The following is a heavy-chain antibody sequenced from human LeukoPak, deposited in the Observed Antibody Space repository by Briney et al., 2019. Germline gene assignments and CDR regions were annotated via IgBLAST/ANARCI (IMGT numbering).Heavy chain of an antibody. J-gene: IGHJ4*02. Sequence: GGSLRLSCAASGFTFSDYYMSWSRQTPGKGLEWLSYISSGGSAIYYADSVKGRFTISRDNAKNSLYLQMNSLRAEDTAVYYCARDLGYGEFDYWGQGTLVTVSS. CDR3: ARDLGYGEFDY. CDR2: ISSGGSAI. CDR1: GFTFSDYY. D-gene: IGHD4-17*01. V-gene: IGHV3-11*01.